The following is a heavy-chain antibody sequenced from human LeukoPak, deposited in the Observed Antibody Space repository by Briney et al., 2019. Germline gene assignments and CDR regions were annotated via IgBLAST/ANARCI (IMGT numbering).Heavy chain of an antibody. CDR3: AIQSLNNAGNYFDY. V-gene: IGHV3-74*01. J-gene: IGHJ4*02. CDR1: GFTLSNYW. D-gene: IGHD1/OR15-1a*01. Sequence: PGGSLRLSCAASGFTLSNYWMHWVRQVPGKGPVWVSRISSDGRSTNYADSVKGRFTISRDNAKNTLFLQMNSLRAEDTAVYYCAIQSLNNAGNYFDYWGQGTLVTVSS. CDR2: ISSDGRST.